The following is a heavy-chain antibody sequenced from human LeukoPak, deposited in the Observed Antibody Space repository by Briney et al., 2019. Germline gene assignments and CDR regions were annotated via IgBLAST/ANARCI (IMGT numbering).Heavy chain of an antibody. V-gene: IGHV4-4*07. Sequence: SETLSLTCTVSGGSINNYYWGWIRQPGGKGLERIGRIYTRGSTNYNPSLKSRITMSVDTSKNQFSLNLSSVTAADTAVYYCAGVSSGWYNEYWGQGTLVTVSS. CDR1: GGSINNYY. CDR2: IYTRGST. D-gene: IGHD6-19*01. CDR3: AGVSSGWYNEY. J-gene: IGHJ4*02.